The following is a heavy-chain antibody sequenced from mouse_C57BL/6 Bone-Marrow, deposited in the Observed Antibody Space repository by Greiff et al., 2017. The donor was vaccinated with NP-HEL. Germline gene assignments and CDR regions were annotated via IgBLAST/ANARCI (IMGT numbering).Heavy chain of an antibody. Sequence: EVKLVESGPGLVKPSQSLSLTCSVTGYSITSGYYWNWIRQFPGNKLEWMGYISYDGSNNYNPSLKNRISITRDTSKNQFFLKLNSVTTEDTATYYCARRSTTVVGYAMDYWGQGTSVTVSS. V-gene: IGHV3-6*01. CDR1: GYSITSGYY. CDR2: ISYDGSN. J-gene: IGHJ4*01. D-gene: IGHD1-1*01. CDR3: ARRSTTVVGYAMDY.